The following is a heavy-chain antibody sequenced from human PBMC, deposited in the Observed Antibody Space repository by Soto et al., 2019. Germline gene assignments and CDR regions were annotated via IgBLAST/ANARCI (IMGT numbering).Heavy chain of an antibody. V-gene: IGHV1-18*01. Sequence: GASVKVSFKTSCYTFSTSGISWVRQAPGQGLEWVGWIRPDNGNRKSAQRLQGRVTLTTDTSASTAYMELRSLTSDDTAMYYCARDTESNRYNDWGQGTLVTVSS. CDR3: ARDTESNRYND. CDR1: CYTFSTSG. D-gene: IGHD1-20*01. CDR2: IRPDNGNR. J-gene: IGHJ1*01.